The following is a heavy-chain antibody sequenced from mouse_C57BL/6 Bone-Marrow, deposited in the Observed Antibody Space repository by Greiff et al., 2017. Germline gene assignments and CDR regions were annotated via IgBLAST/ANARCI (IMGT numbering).Heavy chain of an antibody. D-gene: IGHD1-1*01. CDR1: GYAFSSYW. CDR2: FYPGDGDT. V-gene: IGHV1-80*01. J-gene: IGHJ2*01. CDR3: ASWGGRPFDY. Sequence: QVQLQQSGAELVKPGASVTISCKASGYAFSSYWMNWVKQRPGKGLEWIGQFYPGDGDTTYNGKFKGKATLTVEQSSSTAYMQLSRLTSEDSAVYFCASWGGRPFDYWGQGTTLTVSS.